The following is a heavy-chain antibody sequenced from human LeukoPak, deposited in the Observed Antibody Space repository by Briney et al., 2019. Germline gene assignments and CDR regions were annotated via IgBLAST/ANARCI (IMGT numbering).Heavy chain of an antibody. CDR1: GFTFSSYW. CDR3: ARVPHYYDSSGYYDAFDI. J-gene: IGHJ3*02. CDR2: IKEDGSEK. Sequence: GGSLRLSCAASGFTFSSYWMTWVRQAPGKGLEWVANIKEDGSEKHYGDSVKGRFTISRDNAKNSLYLQMNSLRAEDTAVYYCARVPHYYDSSGYYDAFDIWGQGTMVTVSS. V-gene: IGHV3-7*01. D-gene: IGHD3-22*01.